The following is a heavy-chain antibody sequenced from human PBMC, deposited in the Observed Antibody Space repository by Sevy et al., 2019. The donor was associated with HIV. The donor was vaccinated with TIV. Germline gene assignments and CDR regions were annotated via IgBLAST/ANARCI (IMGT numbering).Heavy chain of an antibody. CDR2: IIPIFDIV. CDR1: GGTFSSYA. Sequence: ASVKVSCKASGGTFSSYAVSWVRQAPGQGLEWMGGIIPIFDIVNSAQKFQGRVTITADESASTVYMELSSLRSEDTAVYYCARMDSTSFRNSYYHMDVWGKGTTVTVSS. J-gene: IGHJ6*03. V-gene: IGHV1-69*13. D-gene: IGHD6-6*01. CDR3: ARMDSTSFRNSYYHMDV.